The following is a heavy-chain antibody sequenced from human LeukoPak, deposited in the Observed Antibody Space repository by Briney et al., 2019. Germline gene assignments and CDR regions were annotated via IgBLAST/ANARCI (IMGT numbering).Heavy chain of an antibody. Sequence: GASVKVSCKASGGTFSSYAISWVRQAPGQGLEWMGGIIPIFGTANYAQKFQGRVTITTDESTSTAYMELSSLRSEDTAVYYCAAVDTAMVTGVAAAGSGFDYWGQGTLVTVSS. V-gene: IGHV1-69*05. J-gene: IGHJ4*02. CDR3: AAVDTAMVTGVAAAGSGFDY. D-gene: IGHD5-18*01. CDR2: IIPIFGTA. CDR1: GGTFSSYA.